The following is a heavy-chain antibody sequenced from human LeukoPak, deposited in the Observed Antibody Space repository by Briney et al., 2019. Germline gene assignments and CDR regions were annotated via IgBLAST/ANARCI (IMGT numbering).Heavy chain of an antibody. D-gene: IGHD3-22*01. CDR1: GFTFSDYY. J-gene: IGHJ4*02. Sequence: PGGPLRLSCAASGFTFSDYYMSWIRQPPGKGLEWIGYIYYSGSTNYNPSLKSRVTISLDTSKNQFSLKPSSVTAADTAVYYCARGGFDYYDSSGYYVFWGQGTLVTVSS. V-gene: IGHV4-59*01. CDR3: ARGGFDYYDSSGYYVF. CDR2: IYYSGST.